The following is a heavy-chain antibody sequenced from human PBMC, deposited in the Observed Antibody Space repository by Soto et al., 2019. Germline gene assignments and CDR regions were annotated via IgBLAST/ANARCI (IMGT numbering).Heavy chain of an antibody. J-gene: IGHJ5*02. V-gene: IGHV4-34*01. Sequence: TSETLSLTCTVSGGSISSYYWSWIRQPPGKGLEWIGEINHSGSTKYNPSLKSRVIISVDTSKNQFSLKLSSVTAADTAVYYCARGKGIVVVPAATPRGSWWFDPWGQGTLVTVSS. CDR2: INHSGST. D-gene: IGHD2-2*01. CDR1: GGSISSYY. CDR3: ARGKGIVVVPAATPRGSWWFDP.